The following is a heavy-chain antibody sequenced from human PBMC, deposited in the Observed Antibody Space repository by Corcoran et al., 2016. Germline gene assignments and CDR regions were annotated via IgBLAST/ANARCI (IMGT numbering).Heavy chain of an antibody. CDR1: GFTFSSYD. CDR2: IGTAGDT. CDR3: ARGVSGPVSPRYYGMDV. J-gene: IGHJ6*02. Sequence: EVQLVESGGGLVQPGGSLRLSCAASGFTFSSYDMHWVRQATGKGLEWVSAIGTAGDTYYPGSVKGRFTISRENAKNSLYLQMNSLSAEDTAVYYCARGVSGPVSPRYYGMDVWGQGTTVTVSS. V-gene: IGHV3-13*01. D-gene: IGHD4-4*01.